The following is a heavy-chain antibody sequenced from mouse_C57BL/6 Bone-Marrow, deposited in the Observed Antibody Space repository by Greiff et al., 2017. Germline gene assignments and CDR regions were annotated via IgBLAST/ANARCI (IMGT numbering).Heavy chain of an antibody. CDR2: INPSNGGT. Sequence: QVQLQQPGPELVKPGASVTLSCKASGYTFTSYWMHWVKQRPGQGLEWIGNINPSNGGTNYNEKFKSKATLTVDKSSSTAYLQLSRLSSEDSAVYYCARQGAPYAMYYWGQGTAVPVSS. J-gene: IGHJ4*01. CDR3: ARQGAPYAMYY. V-gene: IGHV1-53*01. CDR1: GYTFTSYW.